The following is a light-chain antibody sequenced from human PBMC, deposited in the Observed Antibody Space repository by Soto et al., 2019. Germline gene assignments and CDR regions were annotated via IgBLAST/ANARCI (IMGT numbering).Light chain of an antibody. CDR1: QSIGRW. Sequence: DIQMTQSPSTLSGSVGDRVTITCRASQSIGRWLAWYQQKPGKAPKVLIYDASTLKSGVPSRFSGSGSGADFTLTISCLQSEDFATYYCQQYYSYPRTFGQGTKVDIK. J-gene: IGKJ1*01. CDR2: DAS. V-gene: IGKV1-5*01. CDR3: QQYYSYPRT.